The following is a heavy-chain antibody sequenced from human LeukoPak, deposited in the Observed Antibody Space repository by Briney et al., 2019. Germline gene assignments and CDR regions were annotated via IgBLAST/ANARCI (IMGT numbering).Heavy chain of an antibody. Sequence: SQTLSLTCTVSGGSISSGDYYWSWIRQPPGKGLEWIGYIYYCGSTYYNPSLKSRVTISVDTSKNQFSLKLSSVTAADTAVYYCARGSSSHPSPFDYWGQGTLVTVSS. CDR2: IYYCGST. V-gene: IGHV4-30-4*01. CDR1: GGSISSGDYY. D-gene: IGHD6-6*01. CDR3: ARGSSSHPSPFDY. J-gene: IGHJ4*02.